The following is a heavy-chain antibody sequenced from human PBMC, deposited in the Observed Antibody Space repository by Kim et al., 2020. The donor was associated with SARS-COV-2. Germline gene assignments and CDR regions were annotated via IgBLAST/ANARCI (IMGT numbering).Heavy chain of an antibody. CDR3: AKLVNGGSSSPWFDP. CDR2: ISGSGGGT. V-gene: IGHV3-23*01. Sequence: GGSLRLSCAASGFTFSNYAMSWVRQAPGKGLEWVSAISGSGGGTYYADSVQGRFTISSENSKNKLILQMQSMSVEDTAAAYCAKLVNGGSSSPWFDPWG. J-gene: IGHJ5*02. D-gene: IGHD6-6*01. CDR1: GFTFSNYA.